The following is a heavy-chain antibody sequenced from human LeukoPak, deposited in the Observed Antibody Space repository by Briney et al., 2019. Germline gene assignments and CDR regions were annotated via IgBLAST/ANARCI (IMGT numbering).Heavy chain of an antibody. CDR1: GFTVSSNY. CDR3: ARLSGYYTSYYFDY. J-gene: IGHJ4*02. CDR2: IYSGGST. Sequence: GGPLKLSCAASGFTVSSNYMSWVRQAPGKGLEWVSVIYSGGSTYYADSVKGRFTISRDNSKNTLYLQMNSLRAEDTAVYYCARLSGYYTSYYFDYWGQGTLVTVSS. D-gene: IGHD3-3*01. V-gene: IGHV3-66*02.